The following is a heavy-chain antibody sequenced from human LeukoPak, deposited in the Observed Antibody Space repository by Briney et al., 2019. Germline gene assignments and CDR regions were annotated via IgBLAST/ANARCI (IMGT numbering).Heavy chain of an antibody. V-gene: IGHV1-8*01. Sequence: GASVKVSCKASGYTFTSYGINWVRQATGQGLEWMGWMNPNSGNTGYAQKFQGRVTMTRNTSISTAYMELSSLRSEDTAVYYCARTLIGSPYYFDYWGQGTLVTVSS. CDR1: GYTFTSYG. CDR3: ARTLIGSPYYFDY. J-gene: IGHJ4*02. D-gene: IGHD1-26*01. CDR2: MNPNSGNT.